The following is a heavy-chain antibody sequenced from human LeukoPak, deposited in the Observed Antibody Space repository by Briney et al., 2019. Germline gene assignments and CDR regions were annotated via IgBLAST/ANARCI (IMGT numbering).Heavy chain of an antibody. CDR2: FYYSGST. CDR1: GDSISSSY. D-gene: IGHD6-13*01. Sequence: PSETLSLTCTVSGDSISSSYWNWIRQPPGKGLEWIGYFYYSGSTNYNPSLKRRVTISLDTSRNQFSLKLTSVTTADTAVYYCARHGSAYSSSWFDYWGQGTLVTVSS. CDR3: ARHGSAYSSSWFDY. V-gene: IGHV4-59*08. J-gene: IGHJ4*02.